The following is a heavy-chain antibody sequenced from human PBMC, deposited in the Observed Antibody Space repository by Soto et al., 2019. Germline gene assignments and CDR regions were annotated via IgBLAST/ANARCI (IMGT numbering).Heavy chain of an antibody. V-gene: IGHV1-2*04. CDR3: ARAASSSSNYYYSYRDV. D-gene: IGHD6-6*01. Sequence: ASVKVSCKASGYTFTGYYMHWVRQAPGQGLEWMGWINPNSGGTNYAQKFQGWVTMTRDTSISTAYMELSRLRSDDTAVYYCARAASSSSNYYYSYRDVGGKGTTVTVPS. CDR1: GYTFTGYY. CDR2: INPNSGGT. J-gene: IGHJ6*03.